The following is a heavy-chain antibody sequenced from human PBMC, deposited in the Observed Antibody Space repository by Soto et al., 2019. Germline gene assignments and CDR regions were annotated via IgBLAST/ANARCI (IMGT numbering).Heavy chain of an antibody. D-gene: IGHD3-3*01. CDR3: ARGRGPNYDFWSGYYQLLGVWDV. V-gene: IGHV4-31*03. CDR1: GGSISSGGYY. Sequence: QVQLQESGPGLVKPSQTLSLNCTVSGGSISSGGYYWSWIRQHPGKGLEWIGYIYYSGSTYYNPSRNSRITISVDTTKNQVSLKPSSVTAADTAVYYCARGRGPNYDFWSGYYQLLGVWDVWVQGTTVTVSS. J-gene: IGHJ6*02. CDR2: IYYSGST.